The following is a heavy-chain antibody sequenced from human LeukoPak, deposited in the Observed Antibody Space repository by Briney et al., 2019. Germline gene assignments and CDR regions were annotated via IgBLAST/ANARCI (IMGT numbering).Heavy chain of an antibody. J-gene: IGHJ4*02. D-gene: IGHD2-21*01. CDR1: GVSISSSSYY. Sequence: PSETLSLTCTVSGVSISSSSYYWGWIRQPPGKGLEWIGSIYYSGSTYYNPSLKSRVTISVDTSKNQFSLKLSSVTAADTVVYYCARQRLSWGQGTLVTVSS. V-gene: IGHV4-39*01. CDR2: IYYSGST. CDR3: ARQRLS.